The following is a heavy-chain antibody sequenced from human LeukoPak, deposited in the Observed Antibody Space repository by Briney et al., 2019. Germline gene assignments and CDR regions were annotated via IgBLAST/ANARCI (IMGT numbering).Heavy chain of an antibody. CDR2: IYPGDSDT. Sequence: PGESLKISCKTSGYTFPSYWIHWVRQMPGKGLEWMGVIYPGDSDTRYSPSFQGQVTISADKSINTAYLHWSSLKASDTAMYYCARGNSGSFYGESDYWGQGTLVTVSS. CDR1: GYTFPSYW. D-gene: IGHD1-26*01. V-gene: IGHV5-51*01. J-gene: IGHJ4*02. CDR3: ARGNSGSFYGESDY.